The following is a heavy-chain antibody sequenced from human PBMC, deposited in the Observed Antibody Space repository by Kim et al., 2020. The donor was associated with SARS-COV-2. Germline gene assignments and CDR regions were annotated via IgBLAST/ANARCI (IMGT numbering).Heavy chain of an antibody. CDR2: NHSGST. Sequence: NHSGSTNYNPSLKSRVTISVDTSKNQFSLKLSSVTAADTAVYYCARVPLYWGQGTLVTVSS. V-gene: IGHV4-34*01. CDR3: ARVPLY. D-gene: IGHD2-2*01. J-gene: IGHJ4*02.